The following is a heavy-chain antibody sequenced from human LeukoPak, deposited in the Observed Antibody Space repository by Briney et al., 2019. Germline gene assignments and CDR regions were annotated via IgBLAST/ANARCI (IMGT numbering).Heavy chain of an antibody. V-gene: IGHV1-46*01. CDR1: GYTFTRYY. CDR2: INPSGGST. J-gene: IGHJ6*03. D-gene: IGHD5-12*01. CDR3: AGDPDLVAHSYYYMDF. Sequence: ASVKVSCKASGYTFTRYYMHWVRQAPGQGLEWMGIINPSGGSTNYAQKFQGRVTMTRDTSTSKVYMELSRLRSEDTAVYSCAGDPDLVAHSYYYMDFWGQGTTVTVSS.